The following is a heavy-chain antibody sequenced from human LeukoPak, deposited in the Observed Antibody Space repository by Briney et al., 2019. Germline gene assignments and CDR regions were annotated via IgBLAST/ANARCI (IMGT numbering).Heavy chain of an antibody. CDR3: AGYYDILTGYYKN. J-gene: IGHJ4*02. CDR1: GGSISSGGYY. Sequence: PSQTLSLTCTVSGGSISSGGYYWSWIRQHPGKGLEWIGYIYYSGSTNYNPSLKSRVTISVDTSKNQFSLKLSSVTAADTAVYYCAGYYDILTGYYKNWGQGTLVTVSS. D-gene: IGHD3-9*01. V-gene: IGHV4-61*08. CDR2: IYYSGST.